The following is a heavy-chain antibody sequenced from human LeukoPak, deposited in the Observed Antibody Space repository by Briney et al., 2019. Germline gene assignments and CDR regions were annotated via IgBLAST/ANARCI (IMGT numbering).Heavy chain of an antibody. CDR3: ARDSSPNKYYYDSSGYSY. J-gene: IGHJ4*02. V-gene: IGHV3-7*01. CDR1: GFTFSSYW. Sequence: PRGSLRLSCAASGFTFSSYWMSWVRQAPGKGLEWVANITQDGSEKYYVDSVKGRFTISRDNAKNSLYLQMNSLRAEDTAVYYCARDSSPNKYYYDSSGYSYWGQGTLVTVSS. D-gene: IGHD3-22*01. CDR2: ITQDGSEK.